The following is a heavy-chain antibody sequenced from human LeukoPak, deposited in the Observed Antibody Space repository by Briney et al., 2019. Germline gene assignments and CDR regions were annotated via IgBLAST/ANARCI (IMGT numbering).Heavy chain of an antibody. V-gene: IGHV1-8*01. Sequence: ASVKVSCKASGYTFTSYDISWVRQATGQGLEWMGWMNPNSGNTGYAQKFQGRVTTTRNTSISTAYMELSSLRSEDTAVYYCARGSSTSLSSIAAVYYGMDVWGQGTTVTVSS. CDR2: MNPNSGNT. D-gene: IGHD6-25*01. J-gene: IGHJ6*02. CDR3: ARGSSTSLSSIAAVYYGMDV. CDR1: GYTFTSYD.